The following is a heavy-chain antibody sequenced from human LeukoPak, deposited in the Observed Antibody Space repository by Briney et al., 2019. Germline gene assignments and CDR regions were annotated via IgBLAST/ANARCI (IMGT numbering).Heavy chain of an antibody. CDR1: GFTFSSYG. CDR2: ISYDGSNK. CDR3: AKEGAKIVVVPAAPDY. J-gene: IGHJ4*02. D-gene: IGHD2-2*01. Sequence: GGSLRLSCAASGFTFSSYGMHWVRQAPGKGLEWVAVISYDGSNKYYADSVKGRFTISRDNSKNTLYLQMNSLRAEDTAVYYCAKEGAKIVVVPAAPDYWGQGTLVTVSS. V-gene: IGHV3-30*18.